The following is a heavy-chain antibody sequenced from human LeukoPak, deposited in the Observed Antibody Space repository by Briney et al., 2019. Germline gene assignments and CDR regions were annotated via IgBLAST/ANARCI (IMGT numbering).Heavy chain of an antibody. V-gene: IGHV1-2*02. Sequence: GASVKVSCKASGYAFTGYYMHWVRQAPGQGLEWMGWINPNSGGTNYAQKFQGRVTMTRDTSISTAYMELSRLRSDDTAVYYCARILSVYRYSGSYSIMDVWGKGTTVTVSS. CDR1: GYAFTGYY. D-gene: IGHD1-26*01. CDR3: ARILSVYRYSGSYSIMDV. CDR2: INPNSGGT. J-gene: IGHJ6*03.